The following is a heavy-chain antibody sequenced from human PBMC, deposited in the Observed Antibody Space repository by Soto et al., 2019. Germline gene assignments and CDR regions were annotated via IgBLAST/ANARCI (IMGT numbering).Heavy chain of an antibody. CDR1: VLTCSSYA. D-gene: IGHD6-13*01. V-gene: IGHV3-23*01. CDR3: AKDLGYGSSWRYALDM. Sequence: PWWSLRLSCLASVLTCSSYAMNWFRQTPGQGLEWVSGISGSGTITHYADSVKGRFTISRDNSRNTLHLQMLSLRAEDTGVYYCAKDLGYGSSWRYALDMWGQGTLVTVSS. J-gene: IGHJ3*02. CDR2: ISGSGTIT.